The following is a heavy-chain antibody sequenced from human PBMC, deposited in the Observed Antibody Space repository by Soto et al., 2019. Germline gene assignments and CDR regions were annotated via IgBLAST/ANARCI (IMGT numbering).Heavy chain of an antibody. D-gene: IGHD4-17*01. CDR2: IYHTGTT. Sequence: QVQLEESGPGLVKPSETLSLTCTVSGGSISRYYWSWIRQSPGKGLEWIGYIYHTGTTDYNPSLKSRVNISVDASKKPFSLRLRSVTAADTAIYYCARLSAGHGDNHDYWGQGTLVTVSS. J-gene: IGHJ4*02. V-gene: IGHV4-59*08. CDR3: ARLSAGHGDNHDY. CDR1: GGSISRYY.